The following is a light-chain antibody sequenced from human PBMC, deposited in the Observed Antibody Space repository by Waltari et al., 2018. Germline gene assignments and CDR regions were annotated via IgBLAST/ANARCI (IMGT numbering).Light chain of an antibody. V-gene: IGKV3-15*01. CDR1: QTVNAN. Sequence: EIVMTQSPATLYVSPGERATLSCRASQTVNANLAWYQRTPGQAPSILIYDASKRATGIPARFSCSGSGTDFTLTISSLQSEDFGIYYCHHDNTWPPGTFGQGTKLDNK. CDR2: DAS. CDR3: HHDNTWPPGT. J-gene: IGKJ2*02.